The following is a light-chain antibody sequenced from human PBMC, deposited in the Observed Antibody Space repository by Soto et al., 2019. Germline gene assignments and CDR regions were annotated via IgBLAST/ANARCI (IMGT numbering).Light chain of an antibody. V-gene: IGKV3-15*01. CDR1: QSVSSN. CDR3: QQYNKWPPIT. Sequence: ERVMTQSPATLSVSPGDRVARSCRASQSVSSNLAWYQQKPGQAPRLLVFGASTRATGIPARFSGSGSGTEFTLTISSLQSEDFAVYYCQQYNKWPPITFGQGTRLEIK. J-gene: IGKJ5*01. CDR2: GAS.